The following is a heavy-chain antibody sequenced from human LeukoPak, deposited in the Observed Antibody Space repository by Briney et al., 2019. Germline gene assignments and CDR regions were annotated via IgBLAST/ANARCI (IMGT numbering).Heavy chain of an antibody. J-gene: IGHJ4*02. CDR2: ITGSGSGT. Sequence: GGSLRLSCAASGFTFSGYAMTWVRQAPGKGLEWVSRITGSGSGTYYADSVKGRFTVSRDSSKNTLHLQMNSLRAEDTAVYYCARDIELSCWGQGTLVTVSS. V-gene: IGHV3-23*01. D-gene: IGHD1-26*01. CDR3: ARDIELSC. CDR1: GFTFSGYA.